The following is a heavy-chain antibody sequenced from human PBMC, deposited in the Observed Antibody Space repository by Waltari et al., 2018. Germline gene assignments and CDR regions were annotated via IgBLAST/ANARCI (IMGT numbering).Heavy chain of an antibody. Sequence: QVQLVQSGAEVKKPGASVKVSCKASGYTFTSYYMHWVRQAPGQGLEWMGIINPSGGSKSYAQKFQGRVTMTRDTSTSTVYMELSSLRSEDTAVYYCARDPRYCSGGSCYSHFDYWGQGTLVTVSS. V-gene: IGHV1-46*01. CDR1: GYTFTSYY. CDR3: ARDPRYCSGGSCYSHFDY. CDR2: INPSGGSK. J-gene: IGHJ4*02. D-gene: IGHD2-15*01.